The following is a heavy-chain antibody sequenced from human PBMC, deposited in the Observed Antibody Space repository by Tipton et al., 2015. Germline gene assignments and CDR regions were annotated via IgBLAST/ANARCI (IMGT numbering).Heavy chain of an antibody. V-gene: IGHV4-59*01. CDR3: ARDAWAGDSRGFYYIY. J-gene: IGHJ4*02. D-gene: IGHD3-22*01. Sequence: TLSLTCTVSGGSIDSYYWSWIRQPPGKRLEWIGYIDFRGSTEYNPSVKSRVSISVDRSKNQFSLRLNSVTAADTAVYFCARDAWAGDSRGFYYIYWGQGILVRVSS. CDR2: IDFRGST. CDR1: GGSIDSYY.